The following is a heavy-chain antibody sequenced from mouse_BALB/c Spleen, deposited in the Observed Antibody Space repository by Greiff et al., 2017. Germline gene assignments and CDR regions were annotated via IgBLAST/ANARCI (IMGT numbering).Heavy chain of an antibody. D-gene: IGHD1-1*02. J-gene: IGHJ4*01. V-gene: IGHV5-9-3*01. CDR3: ARQGGKIAMDD. CDR2: ISSGGSYT. Sequence: EVMLVESGGGLVKPGGSLKLSCAASGFTFSSYAMSWVRQTPEKRLEWVATISSGGSYTYYPDSVKGRFTISRDNAKNTLYLQMSSLRSEDTAMYYCARQGGKIAMDDWGQGTSVTVSS. CDR1: GFTFSSYA.